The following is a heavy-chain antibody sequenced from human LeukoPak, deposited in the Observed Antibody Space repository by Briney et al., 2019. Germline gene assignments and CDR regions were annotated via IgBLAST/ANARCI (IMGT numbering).Heavy chain of an antibody. V-gene: IGHV1-18*01. CDR3: ASAGYGDYVI. CDR2: ISAYNGNT. Sequence: GASVKVSCKASGGTFSSYAISWVRQAPGQGLEWMGWISAYNGNTNYAQKLQGRVTMTTDTSTSTAYMELRSLRSDDTAVYYCASAGYGDYVIWGQGTLVTVSS. CDR1: GGTFSSYA. D-gene: IGHD4-17*01. J-gene: IGHJ4*02.